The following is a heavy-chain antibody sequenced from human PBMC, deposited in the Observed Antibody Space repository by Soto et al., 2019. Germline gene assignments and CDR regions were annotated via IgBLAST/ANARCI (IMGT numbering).Heavy chain of an antibody. D-gene: IGHD3-22*01. Sequence: ASVKVSCKASGYTLTGYYMHWVRQAPGQGLEWMGWINPNSGGTNYAQKFQGWVTMTRDTSISTAYMELSRLRSDDTAVYYCARDRGRHYYDAPWDAFDIWGQGTMVT. J-gene: IGHJ3*02. CDR3: ARDRGRHYYDAPWDAFDI. CDR1: GYTLTGYY. V-gene: IGHV1-2*04. CDR2: INPNSGGT.